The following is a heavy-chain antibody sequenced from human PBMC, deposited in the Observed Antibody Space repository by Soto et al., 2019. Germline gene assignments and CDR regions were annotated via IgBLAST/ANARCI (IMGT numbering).Heavy chain of an antibody. CDR1: GGTFSSYA. Sequence: ASVKVSCKASGGTFSSYAISWVRQAPGQGLEWMGGIIPIFGTANYAQKFQGRVTITADESTSTAYMELSSLRSEDTAVYYCASGLYCSGGSCYSGRNYYYYYGMDVWGQGTTVTVSS. CDR3: ASGLYCSGGSCYSGRNYYYYYGMDV. CDR2: IIPIFGTA. D-gene: IGHD2-15*01. J-gene: IGHJ6*02. V-gene: IGHV1-69*13.